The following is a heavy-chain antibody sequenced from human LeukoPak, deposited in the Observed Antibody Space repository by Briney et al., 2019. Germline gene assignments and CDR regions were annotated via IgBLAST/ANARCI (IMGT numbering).Heavy chain of an antibody. V-gene: IGHV1-8*02. J-gene: IGHJ4*02. D-gene: IGHD6-13*01. CDR2: MNPNSGNT. Sequence: GASVKVSCKASGYTFTSYGISWVRQATGEGLEWMGWMNPNSGNTGYAQKFQGRVTMTRNTSISTAYMELSSLRSEDTAVYYCARGRSSSWYSWGQGTLVTVSS. CDR3: ARGRSSSWYS. CDR1: GYTFTSYG.